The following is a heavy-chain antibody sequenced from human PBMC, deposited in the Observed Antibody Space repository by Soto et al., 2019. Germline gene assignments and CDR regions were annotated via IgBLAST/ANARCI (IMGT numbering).Heavy chain of an antibody. J-gene: IGHJ4*02. V-gene: IGHV1-46*01. CDR2: INPSGGST. D-gene: IGHD6-19*01. Sequence: GASVKVSCKASGYTFTSYYMHWVRQAPGQGLEWMGIINPSGGSTSYAQKFQGRVTMTRDTSTSTVYMELSSLRSEDTAVYYCARITNSIALAPTGIDYSGQATLVSVSS. CDR3: ARITNSIALAPTGIDY. CDR1: GYTFTSYY.